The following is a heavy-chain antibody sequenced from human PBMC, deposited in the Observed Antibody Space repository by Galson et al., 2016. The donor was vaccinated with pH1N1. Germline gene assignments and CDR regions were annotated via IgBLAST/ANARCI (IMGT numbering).Heavy chain of an antibody. D-gene: IGHD3-16*02. Sequence: SLRLSCAASGFTFSSYGMHWVRQAPGKGLEWVAVISYDGNTKFYGDSVKGRFTISRDNSKNTLYLQMSSLRPEDSAVYYCAKLRRSGSYLGYGLDAWGQGTTVTVSS. CDR2: ISYDGNTK. J-gene: IGHJ6*02. CDR1: GFTFSSYG. V-gene: IGHV3-30*18. CDR3: AKLRRSGSYLGYGLDA.